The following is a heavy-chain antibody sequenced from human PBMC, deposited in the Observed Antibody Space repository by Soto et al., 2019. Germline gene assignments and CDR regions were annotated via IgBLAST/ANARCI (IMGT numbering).Heavy chain of an antibody. CDR2: INHSGST. J-gene: IGHJ4*02. V-gene: IGHV4-34*01. CDR1: GGSFSGYY. CDR3: ARDALYGSGSND. Sequence: SETLSLTCAVYGGSFSGYYWSWIRQPPGKGLEWIGEINHSGSTNYNPSLKSRVTISVDTSKNQFSLKLSSVTAADTAVYYCARDALYGSGSNDWGQGTLVTVSS. D-gene: IGHD3-10*01.